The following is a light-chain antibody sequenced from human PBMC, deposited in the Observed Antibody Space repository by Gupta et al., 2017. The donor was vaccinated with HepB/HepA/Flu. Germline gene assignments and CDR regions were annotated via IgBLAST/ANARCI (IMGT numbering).Light chain of an antibody. CDR3: AAWDDSLSGWV. CDR1: SSNIGSNY. Sequence: QPVLTQPPSASGTPGQRVTISCSGSSSNIGSNYVYWYQQLPGTAPKLLIYRNNQRPSGVPERFSGSKSGTSASLAISGLRSEDEADYYCAAWDDSLSGWVFGGGTKLTVL. J-gene: IGLJ3*02. V-gene: IGLV1-47*01. CDR2: RNN.